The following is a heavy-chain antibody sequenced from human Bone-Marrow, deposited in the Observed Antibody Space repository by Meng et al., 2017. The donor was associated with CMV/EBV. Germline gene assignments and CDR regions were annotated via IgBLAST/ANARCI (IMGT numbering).Heavy chain of an antibody. CDR1: GYTLTELA. V-gene: IGHV1-24*01. CDR2: FDPEDGET. Sequence: VQLGQSGAEVKKPGASVKVSCKVSGYTLTELAMHWARQAPGKGLEWMGGFDPEDGETIYAQKFQGRVTMTEDTSTDTAYMELSSLRSEDTAVYYCATVGEYPYYFDYWGQGTLVTVSS. D-gene: IGHD2-2*01. CDR3: ATVGEYPYYFDY. J-gene: IGHJ4*02.